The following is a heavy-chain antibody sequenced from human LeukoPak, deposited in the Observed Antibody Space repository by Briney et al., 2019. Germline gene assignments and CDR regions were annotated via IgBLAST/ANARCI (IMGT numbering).Heavy chain of an antibody. V-gene: IGHV3-9*01. J-gene: IGHJ3*02. CDR3: ARVFDAFDI. D-gene: IGHD6-13*01. CDR1: GFTFDDYA. CDR2: ISWNSGSI. Sequence: GRSLRLSCAASGFTFDDYAMHWVRQAPGKGLEWVSGISWNSGSIGYADSVKGRFTISRDNAKNSLYLQMNSLRAEDTAVYYCARVFDAFDIWGQGTMVTVSS.